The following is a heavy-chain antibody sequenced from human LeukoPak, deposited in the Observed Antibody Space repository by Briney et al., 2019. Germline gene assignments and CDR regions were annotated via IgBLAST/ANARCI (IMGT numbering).Heavy chain of an antibody. CDR1: GGSISTYY. J-gene: IGHJ3*02. CDR2: IYYSGTT. CDR3: ARGKAMVLESAFDI. Sequence: SETLSLTCTVSGGSISTYYWNWIRQPPGKGLEWIGYIYYSGTTNYNPSLKSRVTISVDTSKNQFSLKLSSVTAADTAVYYCARGKAMVLESAFDIWGQGTMVTVSS. V-gene: IGHV4-59*08. D-gene: IGHD5-18*01.